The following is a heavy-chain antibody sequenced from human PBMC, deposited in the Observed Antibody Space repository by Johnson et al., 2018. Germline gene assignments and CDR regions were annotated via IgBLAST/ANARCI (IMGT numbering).Heavy chain of an antibody. CDR2: ISYDGSNK. J-gene: IGHJ6*03. D-gene: IGHD3-22*01. V-gene: IGHV3-30-3*01. CDR1: GFTFSSYA. CDR3: ARDPYFDTGYYYYYMDV. Sequence: VQLVETGGGLVQPGGSLRLSCAASGFTFSSYAMHWVRQAPGKGLEWVAVISYDGSNKYYADSVKGRFTISRDNSKNTLYLQMHSLRAEDTAVYFCARDPYFDTGYYYYYMDVWGKGTTVTVSS.